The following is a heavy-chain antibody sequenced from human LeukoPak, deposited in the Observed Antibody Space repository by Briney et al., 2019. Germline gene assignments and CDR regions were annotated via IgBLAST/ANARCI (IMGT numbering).Heavy chain of an antibody. Sequence: ASVKVSCKASGYTFTGYYMHWVRQAPGQGLEWMGWINPNSGGTNYAQKFQGRVTMTRDTSISTAYMELSRLRSDDTAVYYCARVPEEYYDFWSGQLPLFDYWGQGTLVTVSS. D-gene: IGHD3-3*01. J-gene: IGHJ4*02. CDR1: GYTFTGYY. CDR2: INPNSGGT. CDR3: ARVPEEYYDFWSGQLPLFDY. V-gene: IGHV1-2*02.